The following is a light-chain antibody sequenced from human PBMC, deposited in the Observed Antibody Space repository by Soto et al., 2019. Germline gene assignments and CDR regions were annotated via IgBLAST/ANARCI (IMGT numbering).Light chain of an antibody. CDR3: QQYGSYWT. V-gene: IGKV1-27*01. CDR2: AAS. J-gene: IGKJ1*01. CDR1: QGISNY. Sequence: DLPITQSPSSLSASVGARVTITCRASQGISNYLAWYQQKPGKVPKLLIYAASTLQSGVPSRFIVTGSGTEFTLLLSSLQPDDFATDDCQQYGSYWTFGQGTKVDIK.